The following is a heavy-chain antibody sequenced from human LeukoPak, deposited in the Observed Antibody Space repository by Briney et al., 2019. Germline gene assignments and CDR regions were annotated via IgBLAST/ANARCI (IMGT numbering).Heavy chain of an antibody. Sequence: ASVKVSCKASGYTFTSYAMHWVRQAPGQRLEWMGWINAGNGNTKYSQKFHGRVTITRDTSASTAYMELSSLRSEDTAVYYCARAATVTAPLHFDYWGQGTLVTVSS. CDR1: GYTFTSYA. D-gene: IGHD4-17*01. CDR2: INAGNGNT. CDR3: ARAATVTAPLHFDY. V-gene: IGHV1-3*01. J-gene: IGHJ4*02.